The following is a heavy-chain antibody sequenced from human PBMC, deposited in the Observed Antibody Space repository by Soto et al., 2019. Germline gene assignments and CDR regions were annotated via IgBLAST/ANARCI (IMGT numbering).Heavy chain of an antibody. V-gene: IGHV1-18*01. CDR2: LSAYNGNT. CDR3: AGDSPVGLSSWYAKRGWEWFDP. J-gene: IGHJ5*02. D-gene: IGHD6-13*01. CDR1: RYTFTSYG. Sequence: QVQLVQSGAEVKKPGASLKVSCKASRYTFTSYGISWVRQAPGQGLEWMGRLSAYNGNTNYAQKLQGRVTMTTDTSTSTAYLELRSLRSEDTAVYYCAGDSPVGLSSWYAKRGWEWFDPWGQGTLVTVSS.